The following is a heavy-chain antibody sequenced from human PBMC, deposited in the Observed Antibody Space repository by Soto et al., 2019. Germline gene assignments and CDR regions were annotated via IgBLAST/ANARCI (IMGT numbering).Heavy chain of an antibody. J-gene: IGHJ4*02. D-gene: IGHD2-21*02. CDR3: ARAHCGGDCYSGVDY. Sequence: GASVKVSCKASGYTFTGYYMHWVRQAPGQGLEWMGWINPNSGGTNYVQKFQGWVTMTRDTSISTAYMELSRLRSDDTAVYYCARAHCGGDCYSGVDYWGQGTLVTVSS. V-gene: IGHV1-2*04. CDR2: INPNSGGT. CDR1: GYTFTGYY.